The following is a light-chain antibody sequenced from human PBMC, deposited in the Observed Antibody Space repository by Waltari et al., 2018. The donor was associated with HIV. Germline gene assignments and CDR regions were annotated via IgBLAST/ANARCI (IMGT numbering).Light chain of an antibody. J-gene: IGLJ3*02. CDR1: RSTIGRTD. Sequence: SVLTHPPSVSAAPGQRVTISSSASRSTIGRTDFSWDHQLPGTAHKRLIFDNYKRPSGIPDRFSGSKSGTSATLGITGLQTGDEADYYCGTWDSGLSAVVFGGGTKLTVL. CDR3: GTWDSGLSAVV. V-gene: IGLV1-51*01. CDR2: DNY.